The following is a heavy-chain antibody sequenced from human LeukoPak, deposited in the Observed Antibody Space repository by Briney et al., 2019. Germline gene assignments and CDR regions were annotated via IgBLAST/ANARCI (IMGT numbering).Heavy chain of an antibody. Sequence: SETLSLTCTVSGVSISSSNSHWGWIRQPPGKGLEWIGSVYYTGNTYYNASLKSRVTIVIDTSKNQISLRLTSVTATDTAMYYCARQTGSGLFTLPGGQGTLVTVSS. J-gene: IGHJ4*02. D-gene: IGHD3/OR15-3a*01. CDR2: VYYTGNT. CDR1: GVSISSSNSH. V-gene: IGHV4-39*01. CDR3: ARQTGSGLFTLP.